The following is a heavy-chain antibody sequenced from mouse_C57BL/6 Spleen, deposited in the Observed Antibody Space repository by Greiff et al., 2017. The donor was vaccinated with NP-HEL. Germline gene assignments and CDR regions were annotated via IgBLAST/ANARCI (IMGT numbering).Heavy chain of an antibody. Sequence: VQLQQSGAELVRPGSSVKLSCKASGYTFTSYWMDWVKQRPGQGLEWIGNIYPSDSETHYNQKFKDKATLTVDKSSSTAYMQLSSLTSEDSAVYYCAREDYYGSRSHWYFDVWGTGTTVTVSS. V-gene: IGHV1-61*01. CDR2: IYPSDSET. J-gene: IGHJ1*03. CDR1: GYTFTSYW. D-gene: IGHD1-1*01. CDR3: AREDYYGSRSHWYFDV.